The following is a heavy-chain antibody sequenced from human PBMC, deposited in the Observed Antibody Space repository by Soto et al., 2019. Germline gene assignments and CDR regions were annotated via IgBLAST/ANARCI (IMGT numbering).Heavy chain of an antibody. Sequence: QVQLVQSGAEVKKPGASVKVSCKASGYTFNRFGISWVRQAPGQRPEWMGWSNPFNGNTKFAQKFQGRVTMTTDTPSSSAFMELRSLRSDDTAVYFCARDSCGWRGHIWGQGTRVTVSS. CDR1: GYTFNRFG. V-gene: IGHV1-18*01. D-gene: IGHD6-19*01. CDR3: ARDSCGWRGHI. J-gene: IGHJ4*02. CDR2: SNPFNGNT.